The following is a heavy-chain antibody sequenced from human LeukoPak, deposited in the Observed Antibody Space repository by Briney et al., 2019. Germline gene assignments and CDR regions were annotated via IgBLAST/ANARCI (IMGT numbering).Heavy chain of an antibody. J-gene: IGHJ4*02. V-gene: IGHV1-8*01. CDR3: ARDHVVANPGFDY. D-gene: IGHD2-21*01. CDR2: MNPNSGNT. Sequence: ASVKVSCKASGYTFTSYDINWVRQATGQGLEWMGWMNPNSGNTGYAQKFQGRVTMTRNTSISTAYMELSSLRAEDTAVYYCARDHVVANPGFDYWGQGTLVTVSS. CDR1: GYTFTSYD.